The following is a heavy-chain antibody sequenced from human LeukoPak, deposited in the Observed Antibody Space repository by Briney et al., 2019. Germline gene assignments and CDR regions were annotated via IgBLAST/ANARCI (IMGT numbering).Heavy chain of an antibody. V-gene: IGHV4-34*01. CDR2: INHSGST. J-gene: IGHJ6*03. CDR3: ERGIVVVPTAPLFMDV. D-gene: IGHD2-2*01. Sequence: SETLSLTCAVYGGSFSGYYWGWIRQPPGKGLEWIGEINHSGSTNYNPSLKSRVTISVDTSKNQFSLKLSSVTAADTAVYYCERGIVVVPTAPLFMDVWGKGTTVTVSS. CDR1: GGSFSGYY.